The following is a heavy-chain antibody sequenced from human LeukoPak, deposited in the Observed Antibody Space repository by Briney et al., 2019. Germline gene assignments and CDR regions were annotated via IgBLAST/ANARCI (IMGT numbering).Heavy chain of an antibody. D-gene: IGHD5-18*01. Sequence: ASVTVSYKVSGYTLTELSMHWLRQAPGKGLAGMGWFYPEHCETIYAQKFQGRVTMTEDTSTDTAYMELSSLRSEDTAVYYCATGASWIQLWFNYYYYGMDVWGQGTTVTVSS. CDR3: ATGASWIQLWFNYYYYGMDV. V-gene: IGHV1-24*01. CDR1: GYTLTELS. J-gene: IGHJ6*02. CDR2: FYPEHCET.